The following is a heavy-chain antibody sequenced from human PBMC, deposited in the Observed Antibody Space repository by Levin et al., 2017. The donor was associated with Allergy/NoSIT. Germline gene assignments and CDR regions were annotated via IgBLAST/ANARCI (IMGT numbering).Heavy chain of an antibody. CDR1: GFTFSSYA. Sequence: PGGSLRLSCAASGFTFSSYAMRWVRQAPGKGLEWVSAISGGGSSTYYADSVKGRFTISRDNSKNTLYLQMNSLRAEDTAVYYCAKVSDTSGWYFFDYWGQGTLVTVSS. V-gene: IGHV3-23*01. CDR3: AKVSDTSGWYFFDY. D-gene: IGHD6-19*01. CDR2: ISGGGSST. J-gene: IGHJ4*02.